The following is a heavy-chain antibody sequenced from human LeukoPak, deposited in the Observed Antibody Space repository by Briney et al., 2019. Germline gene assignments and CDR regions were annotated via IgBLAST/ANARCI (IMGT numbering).Heavy chain of an antibody. J-gene: IGHJ4*02. D-gene: IGHD3-10*01. CDR1: GFTFSSYA. CDR2: ISGSGGST. V-gene: IGHV3-23*01. CDR3: AKPRLWFGEFLYYFDY. Sequence: PGGSLRLSCAASGFTFSSYAMSWVRRAPGKGLEWVSAISGSGGSTYYADSVKGRFTISRDNSKNTLYLQMNSLRAEDTAVYYCAKPRLWFGEFLYYFDYWGQGTLVTVSS.